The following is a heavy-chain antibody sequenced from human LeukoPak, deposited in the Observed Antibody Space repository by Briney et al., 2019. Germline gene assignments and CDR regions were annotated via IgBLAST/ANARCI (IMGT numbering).Heavy chain of an antibody. D-gene: IGHD1/OR15-1a*01. Sequence: GGSLRLSCAASGFTFSSYGMHWVRQAPGKGLEWVGRLKSKGSGGTTDYSAPVKGRFTISRDDSENTLYLQMNSLKIEDTAVYFCSWEQDASFGRRLENWGQGTLVTVAS. CDR3: SWEQDASFGRRLEN. J-gene: IGHJ4*02. V-gene: IGHV3-15*01. CDR2: LKSKGSGGTT. CDR1: GFTFSSYG.